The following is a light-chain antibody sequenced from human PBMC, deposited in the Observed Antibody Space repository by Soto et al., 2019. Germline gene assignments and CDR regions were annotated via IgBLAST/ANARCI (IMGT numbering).Light chain of an antibody. CDR2: DGA. V-gene: IGKV1-5*01. CDR1: QSIGSW. J-gene: IGKJ4*01. Sequence: DIQMTQSPSTLSASVGDRVTMTCRASQSIGSWLAWYQHKPGRAPKLLIFDGARLESGVPSRFSGSGSGTDFTLTISSLQPEDFATYYCQQFNNYPLTFGGGTKVDIK. CDR3: QQFNNYPLT.